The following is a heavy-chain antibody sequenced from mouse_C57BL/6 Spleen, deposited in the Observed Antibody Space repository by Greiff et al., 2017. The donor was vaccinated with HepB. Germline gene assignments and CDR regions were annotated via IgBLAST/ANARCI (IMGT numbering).Heavy chain of an antibody. V-gene: IGHV1-42*01. J-gene: IGHJ2*01. D-gene: IGHD2-5*01. CDR2: INPSTGGT. CDR1: GYSFTGYY. Sequence: DVKLQESGPELVKPGASVKISCKASGYSFTGYYMNWVKQSPEKSLEWIGEINPSTGGTTYNQKFKAKATLTVDKSSSTAYMQLKSLTSEDSAVYYCARNSNPYYFDYWGQGTTLTVSS. CDR3: ARNSNPYYFDY.